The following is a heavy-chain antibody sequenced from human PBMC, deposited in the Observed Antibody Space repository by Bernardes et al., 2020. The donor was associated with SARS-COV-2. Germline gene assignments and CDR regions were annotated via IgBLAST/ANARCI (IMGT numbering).Heavy chain of an antibody. J-gene: IGHJ3*02. CDR3: ARDRLYLYGSDAFDI. CDR2: IYYSGST. CDR1: GGSISSGGYY. D-gene: IGHD3-10*01. Sequence: SETLSLTCTVPGGSISSGGYYWSWIRQHQGKGLEWIGYIYYSGSTYYNPSLKSRVTISVDTSKNQFSLKLSSVTAADTAVYYCARDRLYLYGSDAFDIWGQGTMVTVSS. V-gene: IGHV4-31*03.